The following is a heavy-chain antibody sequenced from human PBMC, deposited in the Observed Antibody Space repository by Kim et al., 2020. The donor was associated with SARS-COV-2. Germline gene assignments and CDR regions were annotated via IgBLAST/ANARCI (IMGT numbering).Heavy chain of an antibody. CDR1: GGSFSGYH. CDR2: INHSGSI. D-gene: IGHD3-10*01. V-gene: IGHV4-34*01. CDR3: ARGRAGVVPSPILGIGPHYDYFIMDV. J-gene: IGHJ6*02. Sequence: SETLSLTCAVYGGSFSGYHWSWVRQPPGKGLEWIGEINHSGSINDNPSLKSRVTISIDTSKNQFSLKLTSVTAADTCFYYCARGRAGVVPSPILGIGPHYDYFIMDVWGHGTTVTVSS.